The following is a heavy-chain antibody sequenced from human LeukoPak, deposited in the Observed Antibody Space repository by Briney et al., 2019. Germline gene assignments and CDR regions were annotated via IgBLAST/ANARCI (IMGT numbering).Heavy chain of an antibody. V-gene: IGHV3-7*01. CDR1: GFTFSSHW. D-gene: IGHD1-26*01. CDR2: IKQDGSEK. J-gene: IGHJ4*02. Sequence: GGSLRLSCAASGFTFSSHWMSWVRQAPGKGLEWVANIKQDGSEKYYVDSVKGRFTISRDNAKNSLYLQMNSLRAEDTAVYYCARDKIVGATYFDYWGQGTLVTVSS. CDR3: ARDKIVGATYFDY.